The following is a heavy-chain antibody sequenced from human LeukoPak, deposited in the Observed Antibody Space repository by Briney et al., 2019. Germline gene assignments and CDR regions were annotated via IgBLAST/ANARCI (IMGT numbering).Heavy chain of an antibody. J-gene: IGHJ4*02. D-gene: IGHD6-19*01. CDR3: AKRLAMTGTYHFDY. CDR1: GFTFSNYG. V-gene: IGHV3-23*01. Sequence: GGSLRLSCAASGFTFSNYGMNWVRQAPGKGLEWFSRISGTGGTTFYADSVKGRFTISRDNSKNTLYLQMNSLRAEDTAVYYRAKRLAMTGTYHFDYWGQGTLVTVSS. CDR2: ISGTGGTT.